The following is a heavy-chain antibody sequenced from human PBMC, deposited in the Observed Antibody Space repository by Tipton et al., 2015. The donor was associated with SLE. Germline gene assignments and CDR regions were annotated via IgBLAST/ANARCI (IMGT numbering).Heavy chain of an antibody. CDR2: IYHSGST. CDR1: GYSISSGYY. CDR3: ARGATHYFDY. Sequence: LRLSCTVSGYSISSGYYWGWIRQPPGKGLEWIGSIYHSGSTYYNPSLKSRVTISLDTSKNQFSLKLSSVTAADTAVYYCARGATHYFDYWGQGTLVTVSS. D-gene: IGHD1-26*01. J-gene: IGHJ4*02. V-gene: IGHV4-38-2*02.